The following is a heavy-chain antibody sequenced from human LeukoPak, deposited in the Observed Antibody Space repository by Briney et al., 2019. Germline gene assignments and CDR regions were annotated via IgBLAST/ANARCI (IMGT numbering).Heavy chain of an antibody. Sequence: GRSLRLSCAASGFTFSSYAMHWVRQAPGKGLEWVAVISYDGSNKYYADSVKGRFTISRDNSENTLYLQMNSLGVDDTAVYFCSADPGDYWGQGTLVSVSS. CDR3: SADPGDY. V-gene: IGHV3-30-3*01. J-gene: IGHJ4*02. CDR1: GFTFSSYA. CDR2: ISYDGSNK. D-gene: IGHD7-27*01.